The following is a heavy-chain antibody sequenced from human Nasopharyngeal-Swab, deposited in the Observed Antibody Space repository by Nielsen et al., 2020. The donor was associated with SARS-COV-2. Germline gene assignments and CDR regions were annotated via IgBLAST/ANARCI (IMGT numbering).Heavy chain of an antibody. V-gene: IGHV3-49*04. D-gene: IGHD2-2*01. CDR1: GFTFSSYE. CDR2: IRSKAYGGTT. J-gene: IGHJ4*02. CDR3: SRSQYGYVDY. Sequence: GESLKISCAASGFTFSSYEMNWARQAPGKGLEWVGLIRSKAYGGTTEYAASVKGRFTISRDDSKSIAYLQMSGLKTEDTAVYYCSRSQYGYVDYWGQGTLVTVSS.